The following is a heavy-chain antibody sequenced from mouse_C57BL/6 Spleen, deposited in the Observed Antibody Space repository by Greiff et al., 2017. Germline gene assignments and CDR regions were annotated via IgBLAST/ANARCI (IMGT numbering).Heavy chain of an antibody. V-gene: IGHV1-62-2*01. J-gene: IGHJ4*01. CDR1: GYTFTEYS. CDR3: AGHEGYCNAHYAMDY. CDR2: FYPGSGGI. D-gene: IGHD2-10*02. Sequence: VQLVQSGAELVKPGASVKLSCKASGYTFTEYSIHWVKQRPGQGLEWIGWFYPGSGGIKYNEKFKDKATLTADKSSSTAYLELSRLASEDSAVYVCAGHEGYCNAHYAMDYWGQGTSVTVSS.